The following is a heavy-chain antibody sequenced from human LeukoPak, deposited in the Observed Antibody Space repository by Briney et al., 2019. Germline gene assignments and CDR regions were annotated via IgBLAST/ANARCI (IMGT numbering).Heavy chain of an antibody. CDR1: GFTFDDYA. V-gene: IGHV3-9*01. CDR3: AKDSYGDYDFDY. Sequence: GGSLRLSCAASGFTFDDYAMHWVRQAPGKGLEWVSGISWNSGSIGYADSVKGRFTISRDNAKNSLYLQMNSLRAEDTAVYYCAKDSYGDYDFDYWGQGTLVTVSS. J-gene: IGHJ4*02. CDR2: ISWNSGSI. D-gene: IGHD4-17*01.